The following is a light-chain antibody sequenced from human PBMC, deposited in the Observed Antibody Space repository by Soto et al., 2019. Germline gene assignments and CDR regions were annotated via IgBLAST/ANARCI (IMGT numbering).Light chain of an antibody. CDR2: DDG. V-gene: IGLV3-21*02. J-gene: IGLJ2*01. CDR3: QVWDTTNPVL. CDR1: NIEIKS. Sequence: SYVLTEPPGVSVAPGQTARITCGGSNIEIKSVHWYQQKPGQAPVLVVYDDGDRTTGIPERFSGSKSGNTATLTTSRVEAGDEADYYCQVWDTTNPVLFGGGTK.